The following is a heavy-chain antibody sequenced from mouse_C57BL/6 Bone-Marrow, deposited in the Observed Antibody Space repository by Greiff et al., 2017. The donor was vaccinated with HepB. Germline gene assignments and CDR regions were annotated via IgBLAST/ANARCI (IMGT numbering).Heavy chain of an antibody. CDR2: IDPETGGT. CDR1: GYTFTDYE. D-gene: IGHD4-1*01. Sequence: VQLQQSGAELVRPGASVTLSCKASGYTFTDYEMHWVKQTPVHGLEWIGAIDPETGGTAYNQKFKGKAILTADKSSSTAYMELRSLTSEDSAVYYCTREENWDFDYWGQGTTLTVSS. V-gene: IGHV1-15*01. CDR3: TREENWDFDY. J-gene: IGHJ2*01.